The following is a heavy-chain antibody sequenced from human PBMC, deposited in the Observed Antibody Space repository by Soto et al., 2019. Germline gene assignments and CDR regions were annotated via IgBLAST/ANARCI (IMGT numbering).Heavy chain of an antibody. CDR1: GYTFTGYY. Sequence: ASVKVSCKASGYTFTGYYMHWVRQAPGQGLEWMGWINPNSGGTNYAQKFQGWVTMTRDTSISTAYMELSRLRSDDTAVYYCARDSRYSYGNNWLDPWGQGTMLTVYS. CDR3: ARDSRYSYGNNWLDP. J-gene: IGHJ5*02. D-gene: IGHD5-18*01. V-gene: IGHV1-2*04. CDR2: INPNSGGT.